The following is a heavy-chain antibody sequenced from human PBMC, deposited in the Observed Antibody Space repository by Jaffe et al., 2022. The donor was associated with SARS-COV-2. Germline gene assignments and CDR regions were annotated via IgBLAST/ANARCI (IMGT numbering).Heavy chain of an antibody. Sequence: EVQLVESGGGLVKPGGSLRLSCAASGFTFSSYSMNWVRQAPGKGLEWVSSISSSSSYIYYADSVKGRFTISRDNAKNSLYLQMNSLRAEDTAVYYCARDSSCCGDAFDIWGQGTMVTVSS. V-gene: IGHV3-21*01. J-gene: IGHJ3*02. CDR1: GFTFSSYS. CDR3: ARDSSCCGDAFDI. CDR2: ISSSSSYI. D-gene: IGHD6-13*01.